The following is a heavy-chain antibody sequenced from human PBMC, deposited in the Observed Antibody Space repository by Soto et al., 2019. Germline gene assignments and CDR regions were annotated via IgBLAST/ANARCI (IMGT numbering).Heavy chain of an antibody. V-gene: IGHV3-23*01. J-gene: IGHJ4*02. D-gene: IGHD3-10*01. CDR1: GFTFSSYA. Sequence: PGGSLRLSCAASGFTFSSYAMSWVRQAPGKGLEWVSAISGSGGSTYYADSVKGRFTISRDNSKNTLYLQMNSLRAEDTAVYYCAKGRPILKPARGGLLKYYFDYWGQGTLVTVSS. CDR2: ISGSGGST. CDR3: AKGRPILKPARGGLLKYYFDY.